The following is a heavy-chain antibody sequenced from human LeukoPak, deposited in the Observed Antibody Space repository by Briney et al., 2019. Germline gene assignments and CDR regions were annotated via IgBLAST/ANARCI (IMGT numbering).Heavy chain of an antibody. Sequence: GASVKVSCKASGYTLTGYYLHWVRQAPGQGLEWMGGIIPIFGTANYAQKFQGRVTITADESTSTAYMELSSLRSEDTAVYYCARTILAVAGTESWGQGTLVTVSS. D-gene: IGHD6-19*01. CDR3: ARTILAVAGTES. CDR1: GYTLTGYY. CDR2: IIPIFGTA. V-gene: IGHV1-69*13. J-gene: IGHJ5*02.